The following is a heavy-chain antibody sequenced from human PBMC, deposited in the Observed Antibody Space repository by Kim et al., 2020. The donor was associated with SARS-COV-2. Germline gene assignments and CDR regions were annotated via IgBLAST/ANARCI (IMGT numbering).Heavy chain of an antibody. CDR3: ARALNYDFWSGPFNYMDV. CDR1: GFTFSSYE. D-gene: IGHD3-3*01. Sequence: GGSLRLSCAASGFTFSSYEMNWVRQAPGKGLEWVSYISSSGSTIYYADSVKGRFTISRDNAKNSLYLQMNSLRAEDTAVYYCARALNYDFWSGPFNYMDVWGKGTTVTVSS. V-gene: IGHV3-48*03. CDR2: ISSSGSTI. J-gene: IGHJ6*03.